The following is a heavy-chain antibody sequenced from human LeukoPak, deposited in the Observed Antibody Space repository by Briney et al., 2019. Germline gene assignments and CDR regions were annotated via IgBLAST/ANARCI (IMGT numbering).Heavy chain of an antibody. J-gene: IGHJ4*02. CDR3: AKDAIPLRYFDWFFDY. D-gene: IGHD3-9*01. CDR2: ISYDGSNK. V-gene: IGHV3-30*18. CDR1: GFTFSSYG. Sequence: PGGSLRLSCAASGFTFSSYGMHWVRQAPGKGLEWVAVISYDGSNKYYADSVKGRFTISRDNSKNTLYLQMNSLRAEDTAVYYCAKDAIPLRYFDWFFDYWGQGTLATVSS.